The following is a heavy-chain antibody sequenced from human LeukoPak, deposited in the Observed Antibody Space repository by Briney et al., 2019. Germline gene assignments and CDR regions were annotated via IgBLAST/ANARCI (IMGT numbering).Heavy chain of an antibody. V-gene: IGHV4-34*01. Sequence: SGTLSLTCAVYGGSFSGYYWSGIRQPPGKGLEGRGEINHSGRTKYNASLKSGVTISVETSKNQFSLKRRSVTAADTAVYYFAGATQRPAGWIRYYYMDVWGKGTTVTVSS. CDR3: AGATQRPAGWIRYYYMDV. CDR2: INHSGRT. CDR1: GGSFSGYY. J-gene: IGHJ6*03. D-gene: IGHD2-15*01.